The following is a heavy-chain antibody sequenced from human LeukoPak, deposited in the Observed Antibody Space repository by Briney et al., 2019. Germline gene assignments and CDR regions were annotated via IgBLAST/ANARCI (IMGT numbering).Heavy chain of an antibody. J-gene: IGHJ3*02. CDR3: ARDAPAGRTDAFDI. Sequence: TGGSLRLSCAASGFTFSSYWMSWVRQAPGKGLEWVANIKQDGSEKYYVDSVKGRFTISRDNAKNSLYLQMNSLRAEDTAVYYCARDAPAGRTDAFDIWGQGTMVTVSS. CDR2: IKQDGSEK. V-gene: IGHV3-7*01. D-gene: IGHD1-14*01. CDR1: GFTFSSYW.